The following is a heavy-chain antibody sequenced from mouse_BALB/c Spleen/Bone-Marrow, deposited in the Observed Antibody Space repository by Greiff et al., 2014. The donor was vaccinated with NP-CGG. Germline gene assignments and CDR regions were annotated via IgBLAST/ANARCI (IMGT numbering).Heavy chain of an antibody. CDR3: ARGSIYYYGSTLDY. CDR1: GYTFTDYA. V-gene: IGHV1S137*01. CDR2: ISTYYGDA. Sequence: VQLVESGAELVRPGVSVKISCKGSGYTFTDYAMHWVKQSHAKSLEWIGVISTYYGDASYNQKFKGKATMTVDKSSSTAYMELARLTSEDSAIYYCARGSIYYYGSTLDYWGQGTTLTVSS. D-gene: IGHD1-1*01. J-gene: IGHJ2*01.